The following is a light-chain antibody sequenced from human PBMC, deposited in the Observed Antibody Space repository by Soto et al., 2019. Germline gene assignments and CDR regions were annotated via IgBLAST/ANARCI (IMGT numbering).Light chain of an antibody. Sequence: EIVVTQSPGTLSLSPGERATLSCRASQNVRSNLAWYQQKPGQAPRLLIYGASTRATGIPARFSGSGSGTEFILTISSLQSEDFAVYYCQQYDDWPETFGQGTKVDIK. CDR1: QNVRSN. CDR2: GAS. CDR3: QQYDDWPET. V-gene: IGKV3-15*01. J-gene: IGKJ1*01.